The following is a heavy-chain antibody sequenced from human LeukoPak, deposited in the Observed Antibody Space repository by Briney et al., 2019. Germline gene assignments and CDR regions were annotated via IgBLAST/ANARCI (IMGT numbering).Heavy chain of an antibody. CDR3: ARGTAANYYYYYGMDV. Sequence: KSSETLSLTCAVYGGSFSGYYWSWIRQPPGKGLEWIGEINHSGSTNYNPSLKSRVTISVDTFKNQFSLKLSSVTAADTAVYYCARGTAANYYYYYGMDVWGQGTTVTVSS. CDR2: INHSGST. D-gene: IGHD6-13*01. V-gene: IGHV4-34*01. CDR1: GGSFSGYY. J-gene: IGHJ6*02.